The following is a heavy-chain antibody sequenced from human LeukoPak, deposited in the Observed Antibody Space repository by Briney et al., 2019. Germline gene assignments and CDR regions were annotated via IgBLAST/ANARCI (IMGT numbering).Heavy chain of an antibody. D-gene: IGHD2-2*01. V-gene: IGHV4-39*07. CDR2: IYYSGST. J-gene: IGHJ5*02. Sequence: SETLSLTCTVSGGSISRSSYYWGWIRQPPGKGLEWIGSIYYSGSTYYNPSLKSRVTISVDTSKNQFSLKLSSVTAADTAVYYCARDRGYCSSTHCLSRNWFDPWGQGTLVTVSS. CDR3: ARDRGYCSSTHCLSRNWFDP. CDR1: GGSISRSSYY.